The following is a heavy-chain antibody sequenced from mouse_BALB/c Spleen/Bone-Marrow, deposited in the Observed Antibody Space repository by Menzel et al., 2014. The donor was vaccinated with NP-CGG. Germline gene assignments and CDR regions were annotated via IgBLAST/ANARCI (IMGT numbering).Heavy chain of an antibody. V-gene: IGHV14-4*02. J-gene: IGHJ3*01. CDR3: TLCMFPPPWLAY. CDR2: IDPENGDT. Sequence: EVKLMEPGAELVRSGASGKLSCTASGFNIKDYYMHWVKQRPEQGLEWIGWIDPENGDTEYAPKFQGKATMTADTSCNTAYLQLRSLKSEDTAVYYCTLCMFPPPWLAYWGQGTLVTVSA. CDR1: GFNIKDYY. D-gene: IGHD2-10*02.